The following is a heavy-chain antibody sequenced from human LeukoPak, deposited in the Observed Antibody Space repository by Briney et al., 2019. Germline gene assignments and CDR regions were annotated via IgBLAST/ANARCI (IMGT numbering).Heavy chain of an antibody. CDR1: GFTFTDYY. V-gene: IGHV3-11*01. CDR2: ISGSGTTI. CDR3: GRDFGLVGTKRSFDL. D-gene: IGHD1-7*01. Sequence: GGSLRLSCAASGFTFTDYYMGWIRQAPGKGLEGVSYISGSGTTISYADSVKGRFTISRDNAKNSVHVQMNSLRAEDTAVYYCGRDFGLVGTKRSFDLWGQGAMVTVSS. J-gene: IGHJ3*01.